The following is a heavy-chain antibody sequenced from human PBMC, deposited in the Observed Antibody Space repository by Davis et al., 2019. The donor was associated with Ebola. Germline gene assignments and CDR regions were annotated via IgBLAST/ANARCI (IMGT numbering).Heavy chain of an antibody. J-gene: IGHJ4*02. D-gene: IGHD6-19*01. Sequence: GESLKISCAASGFTFSSYAMHWVRQAPGKGLEWVAVISYDGSNKYYADSVKGRFTISRDNSKNTLYLQMNSLRAEDTAVYYCARVKKTVAGGDYWGQGTLVTVSS. V-gene: IGHV3-30*04. CDR3: ARVKKTVAGGDY. CDR1: GFTFSSYA. CDR2: ISYDGSNK.